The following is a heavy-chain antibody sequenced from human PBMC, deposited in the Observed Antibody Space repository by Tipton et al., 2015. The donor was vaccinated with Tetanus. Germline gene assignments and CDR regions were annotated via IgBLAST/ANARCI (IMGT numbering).Heavy chain of an antibody. CDR2: IWYDGSNK. V-gene: IGHV3-33*08. Sequence: SLRLSCAASGFTFSSYGMHWVRQAPGKGLEWVAVIWYDGSNKYYADSVKGRFTISRDNSKNTLYLQMNSLRAEDTAVYYCAREPGIAVAGTRERGDYYYYGMDVWGQGTTVTVSS. D-gene: IGHD6-19*01. CDR1: GFTFSSYG. J-gene: IGHJ6*02. CDR3: AREPGIAVAGTRERGDYYYYGMDV.